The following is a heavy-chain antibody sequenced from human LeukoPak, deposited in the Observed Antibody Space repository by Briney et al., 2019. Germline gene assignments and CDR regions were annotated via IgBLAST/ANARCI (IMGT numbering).Heavy chain of an antibody. Sequence: SETLSLTCAVYGGSFSGYYWSWIRQPPGKGLEWIGEINHSGSTNYNPSLKSRVTISVDTSKNQFSLKLSSVTAADTAVYYCAKSHLYGSGSYRWFDPWGQGTLVTVSS. V-gene: IGHV4-34*01. CDR3: AKSHLYGSGSYRWFDP. CDR2: INHSGST. CDR1: GGSFSGYY. D-gene: IGHD3-10*01. J-gene: IGHJ5*02.